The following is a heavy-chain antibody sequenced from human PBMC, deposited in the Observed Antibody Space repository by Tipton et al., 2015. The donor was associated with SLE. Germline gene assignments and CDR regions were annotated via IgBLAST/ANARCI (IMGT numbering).Heavy chain of an antibody. CDR2: IKEDGSER. V-gene: IGHV3-7*01. D-gene: IGHD3-10*01. CDR1: GFSLSNYW. CDR3: ARDRHYGPGTYHPRDY. Sequence: GSLRLSCAASGFSLSNYWMTWVRQAPGKGLEWVANIKEDGSERNYVVSVKGRFTISRDNVKNSLYLQMNNLRAEDTAVYFCARDRHYGPGTYHPRDYWGQGTLVTVSS. J-gene: IGHJ4*02.